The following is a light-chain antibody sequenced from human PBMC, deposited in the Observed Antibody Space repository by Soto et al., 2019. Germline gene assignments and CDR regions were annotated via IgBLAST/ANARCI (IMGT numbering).Light chain of an antibody. CDR1: SSDVGGYNS. Sequence: SVLTQPASVSGSPGQSITISCTGTSSDVGGYNSVSWYQQYPGKAPKLMIHDVSNRPSGVSDRFSGSKSGNTASLTISGLQAEDEADYYCSSWTSSSSYVFGSGTKLTVL. V-gene: IGLV2-14*01. CDR3: SSWTSSSSYV. J-gene: IGLJ1*01. CDR2: DVS.